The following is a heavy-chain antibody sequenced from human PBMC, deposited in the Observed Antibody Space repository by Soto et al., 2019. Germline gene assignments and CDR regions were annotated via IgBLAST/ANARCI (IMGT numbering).Heavy chain of an antibody. CDR2: ISYDGSNK. CDR1: GFTFSSYG. CDR3: AKAAMGSYGMDV. J-gene: IGHJ6*02. V-gene: IGHV3-30*18. D-gene: IGHD2-15*01. Sequence: SGGGVVQPGRSLRLSCAASGFTFSSYGMHWVRQAPGKGLEWVAVISYDGSNKYYADSVKGRFTISRDNSKNTLYLQMNSLRAEDTAVYYCAKAAMGSYGMDVWGQGTTVTVSS.